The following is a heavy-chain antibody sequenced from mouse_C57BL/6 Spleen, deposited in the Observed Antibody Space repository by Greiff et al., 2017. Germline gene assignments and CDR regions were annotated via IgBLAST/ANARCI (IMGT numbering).Heavy chain of an antibody. CDR3: ARSSYYYGSSSDY. J-gene: IGHJ2*01. Sequence: EVQVVESGGGLVQPGGSLSLSCAASGFTFTDYYMSWVRQPPGKALEWLGFISNKANGYTTEYSASVKGRFTISRDNSQSILYLQMNALRAEDSATYYCARSSYYYGSSSDYWGQGTTLTVSS. CDR1: GFTFTDYY. CDR2: ISNKANGYTT. D-gene: IGHD1-1*01. V-gene: IGHV7-3*01.